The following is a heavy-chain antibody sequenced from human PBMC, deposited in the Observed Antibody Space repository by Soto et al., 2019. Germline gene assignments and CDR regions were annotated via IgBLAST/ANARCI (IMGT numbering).Heavy chain of an antibody. CDR3: ARTYYYGSGSYAVDP. D-gene: IGHD3-10*01. CDR2: IYYSENT. CDR1: GGSITSYY. Sequence: QVPLQESGPGLVKPSETLSLTCTVSGGSITSYYWSWIRQPPGKGLEWIGYIYYSENTNYNPSLKSLVTMSIDTSKNQFSLKLSSVTAADTAVYFCARTYYYGSGSYAVDPWGQGTLVTVSS. V-gene: IGHV4-59*08. J-gene: IGHJ5*02.